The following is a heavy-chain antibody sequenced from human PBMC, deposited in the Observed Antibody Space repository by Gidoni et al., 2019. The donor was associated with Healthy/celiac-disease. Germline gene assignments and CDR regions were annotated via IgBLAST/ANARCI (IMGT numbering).Heavy chain of an antibody. CDR3: ARVSYDYVWGSYRYGAFDI. CDR2: IYHSGST. D-gene: IGHD3-16*02. J-gene: IGHJ3*02. CDR1: GGSISSGGSS. Sequence: QLQLQESGSGLVKPSQTLSLTCAVSGGSISSGGSSWSWIRQPPGKGLEWIGYIYHSGSTYYNPSLKSRVTISVDRSKNQFSLKLSSVTAADTAVYYCARVSYDYVWGSYRYGAFDIWGQGTMVTVSS. V-gene: IGHV4-30-2*01.